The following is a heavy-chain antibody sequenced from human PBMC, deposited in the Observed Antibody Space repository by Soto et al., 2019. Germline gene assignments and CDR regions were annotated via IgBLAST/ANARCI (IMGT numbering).Heavy chain of an antibody. CDR3: ARDHSYYDFWSGESYYYGMDV. CDR1: GYTFTGYY. CDR2: INPNSGGT. J-gene: IGHJ6*02. V-gene: IGHV1-2*02. D-gene: IGHD3-3*01. Sequence: ASVKVSCKASGYTFTGYYMHWVRQAPGQGLEWMGWINPNSGGTNYARKFQGRVTMTRDTSISTAYMELSRLRSDDTAVYYCARDHSYYDFWSGESYYYGMDVWGQGTTVTVSS.